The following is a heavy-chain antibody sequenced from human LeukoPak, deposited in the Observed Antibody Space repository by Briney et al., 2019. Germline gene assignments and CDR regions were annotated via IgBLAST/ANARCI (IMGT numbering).Heavy chain of an antibody. V-gene: IGHV3-21*04. CDR3: ARGLIVVVVAATPDYDY. J-gene: IGHJ4*02. CDR2: ITDSGTYR. Sequence: GGSLRLSCAASGFTFSAYSINWVRQSPGKGLEWVSSITDSGTYRYYADSVKGRFTISRDNAKNSLYLQMNSLRAEDTAVYYCARGLIVVVVAATPDYDYWGQGTLVTVSS. CDR1: GFTFSAYS. D-gene: IGHD2-15*01.